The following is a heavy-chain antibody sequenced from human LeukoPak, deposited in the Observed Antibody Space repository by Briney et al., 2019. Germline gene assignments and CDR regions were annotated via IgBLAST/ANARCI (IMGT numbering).Heavy chain of an antibody. V-gene: IGHV3-23*01. CDR1: EFTFSRFA. D-gene: IGHD6-6*01. CDR3: AKPSIPARPFLTYLYYYLDV. CDR2: VNGTGDKT. Sequence: GGSLRLSCVASEFTFSRFAMSWVRQAPGRGLEWISSVNGTGDKTHYTDSVKGRFTISRDNSKNTLYLHMSALRAADTAVYYCAKPSIPARPFLTYLYYYLDVWGEGTTVIVSS. J-gene: IGHJ6*03.